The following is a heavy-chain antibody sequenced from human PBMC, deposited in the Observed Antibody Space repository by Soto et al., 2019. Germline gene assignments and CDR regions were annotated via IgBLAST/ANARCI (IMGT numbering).Heavy chain of an antibody. V-gene: IGHV4-59*01. D-gene: IGHD2-2*01. CDR2: IYYSGST. Sequence: QVQLQESGPGLVKPSETLSLTCTVSGGSISSYYWSWIRQPPGKGLEWIGYIYYSGSTNYNPSLKSRVTISVDTSKNQFSLKLSSVTAADTAVYYCARGEERLAMPSGYWGKGTLVTVSS. J-gene: IGHJ4*02. CDR1: GGSISSYY. CDR3: ARGEERLAMPSGY.